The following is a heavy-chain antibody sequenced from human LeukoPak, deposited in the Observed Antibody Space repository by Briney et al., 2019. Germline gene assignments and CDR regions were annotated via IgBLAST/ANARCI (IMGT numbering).Heavy chain of an antibody. V-gene: IGHV3-48*03. CDR2: FAGSGTTT. J-gene: IGHJ4*02. CDR3: TTLGYHLDS. D-gene: IGHD5-12*01. CDR1: GFDFSAYE. Sequence: GGSLRLSCAASGFDFSAYEMNWVRQAPGKGLEWVSYFAGSGTTTYYADSVKGRFTISRDNAKNLLYLQMNSLRAEDTALYYCTTLGYHLDSWGQGTLVTVSS.